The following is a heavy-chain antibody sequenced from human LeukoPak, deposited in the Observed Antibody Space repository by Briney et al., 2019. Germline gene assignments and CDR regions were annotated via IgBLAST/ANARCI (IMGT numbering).Heavy chain of an antibody. V-gene: IGHV5-51*01. CDR2: IYPGDSDT. J-gene: IGHJ4*02. D-gene: IGHD3-22*01. CDR3: ARDYYYDSSGYDY. Sequence: GESLKTSCKGSGYSFTSYWIGWVRQMPGKGLEWMGIIYPGDSDTRYSPSFQGQVTISADKSISTAYLQWSSLKASDTAVYYCARDYYYDSSGYDYWGQGTLVTVSS. CDR1: GYSFTSYW.